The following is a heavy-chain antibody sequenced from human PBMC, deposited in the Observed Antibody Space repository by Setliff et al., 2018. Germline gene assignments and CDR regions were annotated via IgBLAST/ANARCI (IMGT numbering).Heavy chain of an antibody. CDR1: GGSFSGYF. Sequence: SETLSLTCAVYGGSFSGYFWNWIRQPAGKGLEWTGNIYTNGGTDYSPSLRSRVTISLGTSKNQFSLQLTSVTAADTAIYYCARSDDNFQYPDYWGQGTLVTVSS. J-gene: IGHJ4*01. CDR3: ARSDDNFQYPDY. CDR2: IYTNGGT. V-gene: IGHV4-59*10. D-gene: IGHD1-1*01.